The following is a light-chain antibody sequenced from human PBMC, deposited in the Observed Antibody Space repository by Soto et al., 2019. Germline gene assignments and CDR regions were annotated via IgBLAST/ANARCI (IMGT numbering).Light chain of an antibody. Sequence: QSALTQPASVSGSPGQSITISCTGTSSDVGAYNFVSWYQHHPGRAPKLIIYEVTIRPSGVSHRFSGSKSGNTASLTISGLQAEDEADYYCSSYTSSSTLVFGGGTKVTVL. CDR1: SSDVGAYNF. J-gene: IGLJ2*01. CDR3: SSYTSSSTLV. CDR2: EVT. V-gene: IGLV2-14*01.